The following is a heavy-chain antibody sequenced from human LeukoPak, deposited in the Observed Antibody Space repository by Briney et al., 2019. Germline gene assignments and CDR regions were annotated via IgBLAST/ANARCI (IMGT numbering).Heavy chain of an antibody. J-gene: IGHJ4*02. CDR2: INHSGST. V-gene: IGHV4-34*01. CDR3: ARGLTYYYDSSGYSHGDY. D-gene: IGHD3-22*01. CDR1: GGSISGYY. Sequence: SETLSLTCTVSGGSISGYYWSWIRQPPGKGLEWIGEINHSGSTNYNPSLKSRVTISVDTSKNQFSLKLSSVTAADTAVYYCARGLTYYYDSSGYSHGDYWGQGTLVTVSS.